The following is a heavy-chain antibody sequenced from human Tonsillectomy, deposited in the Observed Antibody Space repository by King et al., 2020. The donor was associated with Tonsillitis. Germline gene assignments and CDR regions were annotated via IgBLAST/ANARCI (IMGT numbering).Heavy chain of an antibody. CDR3: AKDLSYGYYVSGEDYFDY. CDR2: ISGSGGNT. CDR1: GFTFSSYA. V-gene: IGHV3-23*04. J-gene: IGHJ4*02. Sequence: VQLVESGGGLVQPGGSLRLSCAASGFTFSSYAMSWVRQAPGKGLEWVATISGSGGNTYYADSVKGRFTISRDNSKNTLYLQMNSLRAEDTAVYYCAKDLSYGYYVSGEDYFDYWGQGTLVTVSS. D-gene: IGHD3-10*01.